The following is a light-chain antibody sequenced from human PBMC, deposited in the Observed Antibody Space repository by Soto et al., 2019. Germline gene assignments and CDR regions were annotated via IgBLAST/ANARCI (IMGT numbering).Light chain of an antibody. V-gene: IGKV3-20*01. J-gene: IGKJ5*01. CDR2: GAS. CDR3: QQYGSSPT. Sequence: EIVLSQSPGTLSLSPGERATLSCRASQSVISNYLAWYQKKPGQAPGLLIYGASSRATGIPDRFSGSASGTDFTLTISRLEPEDFAVYYCQQYGSSPTFGQGTRLEIK. CDR1: QSVISNY.